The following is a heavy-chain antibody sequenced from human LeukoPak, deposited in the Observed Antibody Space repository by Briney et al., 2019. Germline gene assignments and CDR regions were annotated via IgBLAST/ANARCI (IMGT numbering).Heavy chain of an antibody. V-gene: IGHV3-53*01. Sequence: GGSLRLSCAAYGLTVSSNYMGWVRQAPGKGLEWVSVIYSGGSTYYADSVKGRFTISRDNAKNSLYLQMNSLRAEDTAVYYCARKWGCSGGSCSYYFDYWGQGTLVTVSS. CDR1: GLTVSSNY. CDR2: IYSGGST. CDR3: ARKWGCSGGSCSYYFDY. D-gene: IGHD2-15*01. J-gene: IGHJ4*02.